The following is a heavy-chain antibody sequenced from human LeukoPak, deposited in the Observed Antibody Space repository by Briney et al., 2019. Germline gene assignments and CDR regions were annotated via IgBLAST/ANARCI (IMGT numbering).Heavy chain of an antibody. J-gene: IGHJ6*03. CDR3: ARVYYDFWSGAHYYYMDV. CDR1: GFTFSSYW. D-gene: IGHD3-3*01. V-gene: IGHV3-7*01. Sequence: GGSLRLSCAASGFTFSSYWMSWVRQAPGKGLESVANIKQDGSEKYYVDSVKGRFTISRGNAKNSLYLQMNSLRAEDTAVYYCARVYYDFWSGAHYYYMDVWGKGTTVTVSS. CDR2: IKQDGSEK.